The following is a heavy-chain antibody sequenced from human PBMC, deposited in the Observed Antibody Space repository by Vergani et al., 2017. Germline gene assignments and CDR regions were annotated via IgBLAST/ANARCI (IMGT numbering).Heavy chain of an antibody. J-gene: IGHJ4*03. V-gene: IGHV1-46*01. Sequence: QVQLVQSGSELKKPGASVKVSCKASGYTFTSYYMHWVRQAPGQGLELMGIINPSGDSTSYAQKFQGKVTMTRDNSITTAYMELRGLTSEYTAMYYFARSRRTFSAVDCQRYYIDYWGQGTLVTVSS. CDR3: ARSRRTFSAVDCQRYYIDY. CDR2: INPSGDST. D-gene: IGHD3-10*01. CDR1: GYTFTSYY.